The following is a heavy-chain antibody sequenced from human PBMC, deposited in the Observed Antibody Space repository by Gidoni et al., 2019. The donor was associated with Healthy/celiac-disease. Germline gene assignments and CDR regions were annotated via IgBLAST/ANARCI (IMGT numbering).Heavy chain of an antibody. CDR1: GFTFSSYG. CDR3: AKVMYSSSWYPRIDY. D-gene: IGHD6-13*01. CDR2: ISYDGSNK. J-gene: IGHJ4*02. V-gene: IGHV3-30*18. Sequence: QVQLVESGGGVVQPGRSLRLSCAASGFTFSSYGMHWVRQAPGKGLEWVAVISYDGSNKYYADSVKGRFTISRDNSKNTLYLQMNSLRAEDTAVYYCAKVMYSSSWYPRIDYWGQGTLVTVSS.